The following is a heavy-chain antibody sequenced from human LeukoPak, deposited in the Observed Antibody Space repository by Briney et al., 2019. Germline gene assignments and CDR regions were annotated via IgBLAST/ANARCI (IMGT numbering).Heavy chain of an antibody. CDR1: GYSLTSYW. V-gene: IGHV5-51*01. Sequence: GESLKISCKGSGYSLTSYWIGCVRQMPGKGLEWMGIIYPGDSDTRYSPSFQGQVTISADKSISTAYLQWSSLKASDTAMYYCARGEEAASYYYYGMDVWGQGTTVTVSS. CDR3: ARGEEAASYYYYGMDV. CDR2: IYPGDSDT. J-gene: IGHJ6*02. D-gene: IGHD2-15*01.